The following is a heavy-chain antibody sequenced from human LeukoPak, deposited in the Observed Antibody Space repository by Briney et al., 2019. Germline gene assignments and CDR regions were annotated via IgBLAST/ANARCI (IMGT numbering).Heavy chain of an antibody. CDR1: GFTFSNYA. CDR2: ISGSGGST. V-gene: IGHV3-23*01. CDR3: AKVEGASKASVY. Sequence: GGSLRLSCAAAGFTFSNYAMTWVRQAPGRGLEWVSSISGSGGSTYYADSVKGRFTISRDNSKNTLYLQMYSLRAEDTAVYYCAKVEGASKASVYWGQGALVTVSS. D-gene: IGHD1-1*01. J-gene: IGHJ4*02.